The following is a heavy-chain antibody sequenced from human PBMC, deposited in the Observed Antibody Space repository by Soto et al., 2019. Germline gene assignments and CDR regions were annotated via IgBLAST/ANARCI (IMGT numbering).Heavy chain of an antibody. J-gene: IGHJ4*02. CDR3: ARDLCSGGSCYSGGIGYFDY. CDR2: IIPIFGTA. Sequence: GASVKVSCKASGGTFSSYAISWVRQAPGQGLEWMGGIIPIFGTANYAQKFQGRVTITADESTSTAYMELSSMRSEDTAVYYCARDLCSGGSCYSGGIGYFDYWGQGTLVTVSS. CDR1: GGTFSSYA. V-gene: IGHV1-69*13. D-gene: IGHD2-15*01.